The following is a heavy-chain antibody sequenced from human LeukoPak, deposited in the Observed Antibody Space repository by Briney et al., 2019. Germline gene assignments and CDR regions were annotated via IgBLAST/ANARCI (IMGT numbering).Heavy chain of an antibody. CDR1: GFTFTNYA. J-gene: IGHJ4*02. CDR2: SGSGGSP. V-gene: IGHV3-23*01. D-gene: IGHD6-19*01. CDR3: AKGGSGWYPGFEY. Sequence: GSLRLSCAASGFTFTNYAMGWVRQAPGKGLAWVSVSGSGGSPFYADSVKGRFTISRDNSKNTLYLQMNGLRAEDTAVYYCAKGGSGWYPGFEYWGQGALVTVSS.